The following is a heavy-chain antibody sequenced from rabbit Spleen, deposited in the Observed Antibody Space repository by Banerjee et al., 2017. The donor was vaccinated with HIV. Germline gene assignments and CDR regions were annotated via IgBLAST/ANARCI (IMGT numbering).Heavy chain of an antibody. CDR2: IAGSSSGFT. Sequence: QEQLVESGGGLVKPEGSLTLTCTASGFSFSSRDYMCWVRQAPGKGLEWISCIAGSSSGFTYSETWWKGRFTCSKTSSTTVTLQMISLTVADTATSFCARDNGSSFSRYDLAFWGQGTLVTVS. D-gene: IGHD8-1*01. CDR3: ARDNGSSFSRYDLAF. J-gene: IGHJ3*01. V-gene: IGHV1S45*01. CDR1: GFSFSSRDY.